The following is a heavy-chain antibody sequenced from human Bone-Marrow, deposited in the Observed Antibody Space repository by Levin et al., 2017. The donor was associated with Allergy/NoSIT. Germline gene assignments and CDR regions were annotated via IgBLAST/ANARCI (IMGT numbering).Heavy chain of an antibody. D-gene: IGHD2-2*02. V-gene: IGHV4-34*01. CDR2: INHSGST. J-gene: IGHJ6*02. CDR3: ARGSPIVVVPAAINYYYYGMDG. CDR1: GGSFSGYY. Sequence: SETLSLTCAVYGGSFSGYYWSWIRQPPGKGLEWIGEINHSGSTNYNPSLKSRVTISVDTSKNQFSLKLSSVTAADTAVYYCARGSPIVVVPAAINYYYYGMDGWGQGTTVTVSS.